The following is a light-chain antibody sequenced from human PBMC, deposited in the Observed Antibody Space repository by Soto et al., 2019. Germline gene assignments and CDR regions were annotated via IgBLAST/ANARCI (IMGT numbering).Light chain of an antibody. CDR3: CSDAGSVV. J-gene: IGLJ2*01. CDR1: SNNIGGYSL. V-gene: IGLV2-23*02. Sequence: QSALTQPASVSGSPGQSITISCTGSSNNIGGYSLVSWYQQSPGKVPKLLIFEVNKRPSGVSDRFSGSKSGDTASLTISGLQAEDEADYYCCSDAGSVVFGGGTKLSVL. CDR2: EVN.